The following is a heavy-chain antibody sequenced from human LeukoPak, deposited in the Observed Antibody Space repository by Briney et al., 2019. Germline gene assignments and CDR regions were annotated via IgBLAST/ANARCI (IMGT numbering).Heavy chain of an antibody. D-gene: IGHD3-22*01. CDR3: AKELDSTGYFDY. CDR1: GFTFSSYS. V-gene: IGHV3-23*01. Sequence: GGSLRLSCAASGFTFSSYSMNWVRQAPGKGLEWVSGISGSGGSTYYADSVKGRFTISRDNSENTLYLQMNSLRAEDTAIYYCAKELDSTGYFDYWGQGTLVTVSS. J-gene: IGHJ4*02. CDR2: ISGSGGST.